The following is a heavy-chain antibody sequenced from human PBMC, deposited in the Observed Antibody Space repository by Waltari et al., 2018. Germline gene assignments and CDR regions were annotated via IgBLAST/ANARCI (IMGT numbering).Heavy chain of an antibody. CDR2: IWYDGSNK. J-gene: IGHJ4*02. CDR3: ARDAIYCSGGSCFRPTYYFDY. V-gene: IGHV3-33*01. D-gene: IGHD2-15*01. Sequence: GESGGGVVQPGRSLRLSCAASGFTFSSYGMHWVRQAPGTGLEWVAVIWYDGSNKYYADSVKGRFTISRDNSKNTLYLQMNSLRAEDTAVYYCARDAIYCSGGSCFRPTYYFDYWGQGTLVTVSS. CDR1: GFTFSSYG.